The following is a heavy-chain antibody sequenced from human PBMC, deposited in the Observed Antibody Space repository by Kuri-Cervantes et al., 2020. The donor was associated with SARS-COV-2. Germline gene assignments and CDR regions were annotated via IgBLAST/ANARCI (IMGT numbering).Heavy chain of an antibody. Sequence: GGSLRLSCAACGFTFSSYDMHWVRQATGKGLEWVSAIGTAGDTYYPGSVKGRFTISRDNAKKSLYVQMNSLRAVDTAVYYCARAGERYYDFWSGHLPNDAVDVWGRGTMVTVSS. CDR1: GFTFSSYD. CDR2: IGTAGDT. CDR3: ARAGERYYDFWSGHLPNDAVDV. V-gene: IGHV3-13*01. J-gene: IGHJ3*01. D-gene: IGHD3-3*01.